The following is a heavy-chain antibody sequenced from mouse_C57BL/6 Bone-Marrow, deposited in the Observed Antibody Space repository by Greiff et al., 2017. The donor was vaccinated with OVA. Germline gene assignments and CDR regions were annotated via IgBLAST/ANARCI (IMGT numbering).Heavy chain of an antibody. CDR3: ARKVITTVDY. CDR2: IDPSDSYT. Sequence: QVQLQQPGAELVMPGASVKLSCKASGYTFTSYWMHWVKQRPGQGLEWIGEIDPSDSYTNYNQKFKGKSTLTVDKSSSTAYMQLSSLTSEDSAVYYCARKVITTVDYWGQGTTLTVSS. D-gene: IGHD1-1*01. J-gene: IGHJ2*01. V-gene: IGHV1-69*01. CDR1: GYTFTSYW.